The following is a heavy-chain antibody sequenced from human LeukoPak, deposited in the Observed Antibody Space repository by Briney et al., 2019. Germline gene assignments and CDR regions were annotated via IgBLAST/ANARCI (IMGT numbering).Heavy chain of an antibody. CDR2: IYYSGST. CDR3: AREVIAAAGTFFDY. D-gene: IGHD6-13*01. CDR1: GGSISSYY. J-gene: IGHJ4*02. Sequence: PSETLSLTCTVSGGSISSYYWSWIRQPPGKGLEWVGYIYYSGSTNYNPSLKSRVTISVDTSKNQFSLKLSSVTAADTAVYYRAREVIAAAGTFFDYWGQGTLVTVSS. V-gene: IGHV4-59*01.